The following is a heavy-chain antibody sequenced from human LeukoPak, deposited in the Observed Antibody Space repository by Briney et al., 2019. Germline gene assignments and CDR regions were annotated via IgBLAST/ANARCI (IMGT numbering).Heavy chain of an antibody. CDR1: GGSISSYY. V-gene: IGHV4-59*08. D-gene: IGHD5-18*01. CDR2: IYYSGST. Sequence: PSETLSLTCTVSGGSISSYYWSWIRQPPGKGLEWIGYIYYSGSTNYNPSLKSRVTISVDTSKNRFSLKLSSVTAAGTAAYYCARLGPVDTAMGDYYYYGMDVWGQGTTVTVSS. J-gene: IGHJ6*02. CDR3: ARLGPVDTAMGDYYYYGMDV.